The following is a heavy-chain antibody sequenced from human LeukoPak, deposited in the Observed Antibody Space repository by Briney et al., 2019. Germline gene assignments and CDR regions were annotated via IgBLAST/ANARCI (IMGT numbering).Heavy chain of an antibody. Sequence: PGGSLRLSCAASGFTFSSYAMHWVRQAPGKGLEWVANIKQDGSEKYYVDSVKGRFTISRDNAKNSLYLQMNSLRAEDTALYYCARDVLLPYYWGYFQHWGQGTLVTVSS. CDR1: GFTFSSYA. J-gene: IGHJ1*01. CDR3: ARDVLLPYYWGYFQH. CDR2: IKQDGSEK. V-gene: IGHV3-7*03. D-gene: IGHD1-26*01.